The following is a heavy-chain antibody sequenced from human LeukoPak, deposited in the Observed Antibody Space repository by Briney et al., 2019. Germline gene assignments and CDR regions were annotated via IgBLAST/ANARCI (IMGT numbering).Heavy chain of an antibody. CDR3: ARGPDIGLLWFGELDY. Sequence: PSETLSLTCAVSGGSISSSNWWSWVRQPPGKGLEWIGEIYHSGSTNYNPSLKSRVTISVDKSKNQFPLKLSSVTAADTAVYYCARGPDIGLLWFGELDYWGQGTLVTVSS. V-gene: IGHV4-4*02. CDR2: IYHSGST. D-gene: IGHD3-10*01. CDR1: GGSISSSNW. J-gene: IGHJ4*02.